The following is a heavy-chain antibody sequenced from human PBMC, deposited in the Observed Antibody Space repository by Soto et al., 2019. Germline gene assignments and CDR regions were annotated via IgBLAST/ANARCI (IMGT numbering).Heavy chain of an antibody. V-gene: IGHV3-23*01. CDR3: ARKDCSSTSCIGSFDYYYMDV. D-gene: IGHD2-2*01. CDR2: ISGSGGST. J-gene: IGHJ6*03. CDR1: GFTFSSYA. Sequence: GSLRLSCAASGFTFSSYAMSWVRQAPGKGLEWVSAISGSGGSTYYADSVKGRFTISRDNSKNTLYLQMNSLRAEDTAVYYCARKDCSSTSCIGSFDYYYMDVWGKGTTVTVSS.